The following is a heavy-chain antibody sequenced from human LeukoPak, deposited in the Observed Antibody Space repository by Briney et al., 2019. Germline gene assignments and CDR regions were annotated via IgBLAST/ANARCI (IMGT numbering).Heavy chain of an antibody. CDR3: ARDSYYYGSGSYPLDY. D-gene: IGHD3-10*01. CDR1: GGSISSYY. V-gene: IGHV4-4*07. Sequence: SETPSLTCTVPGGSISSYYWSWIRQPAGKGLEWIGRIYTSGSTNYNPSLKSRVTMSVDTSKNQFSLNLSSVTAADTAVYYCARDSYYYGSGSYPLDYWGQGTLVTVSS. J-gene: IGHJ4*02. CDR2: IYTSGST.